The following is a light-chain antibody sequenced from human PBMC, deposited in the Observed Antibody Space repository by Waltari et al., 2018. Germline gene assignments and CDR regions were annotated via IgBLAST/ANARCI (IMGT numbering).Light chain of an antibody. J-gene: IGLJ2*01. Sequence: QSVLTQPPSASGTPGQRVTIPCSGTYSNTGSHIVTWYQQLPGTAPKLLIYSNDYRPSGVPDRFSGSKSGTSASLAISGLQSEDEADYYCATWDDRLTGVVFGGGTRVTVL. CDR3: ATWDDRLTGVV. V-gene: IGLV1-44*01. CDR1: YSNTGSHI. CDR2: SND.